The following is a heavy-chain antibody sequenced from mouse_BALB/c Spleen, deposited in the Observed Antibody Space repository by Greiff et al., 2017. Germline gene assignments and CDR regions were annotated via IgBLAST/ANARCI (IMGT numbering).Heavy chain of an antibody. CDR1: GYSFTSYY. J-gene: IGHJ2*01. Sequence: QVQLQQSGPELVKPGASVKISCKASGYSFTSYYIHWVKQRPGQGLEWIGWIFPGSGNTKYNEKFKGKATLTADTSSSTAYMQLSSLTSEDSAVYFCARDYLTRGNFDYWGQGTTLTVSS. D-gene: IGHD1-3*01. CDR2: IFPGSGNT. V-gene: IGHV1-66*01. CDR3: ARDYLTRGNFDY.